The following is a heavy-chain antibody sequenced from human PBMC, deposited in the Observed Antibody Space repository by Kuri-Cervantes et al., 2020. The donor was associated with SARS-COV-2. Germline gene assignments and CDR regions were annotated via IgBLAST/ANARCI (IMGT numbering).Heavy chain of an antibody. Sequence: GEALKTSCAVSGFSFNDQYMSWIRQAPGKGLEWVSHINGDSTVIEYADSVKGRFIISRDNAKKSLYLQMNSLRAEDTAVYYCANDPNRIHYWGQGALVTVSS. V-gene: IGHV3-11*01. CDR2: INGDSTVI. CDR1: GFSFNDQY. J-gene: IGHJ4*02. D-gene: IGHD2/OR15-2a*01. CDR3: ANDPNRIHY.